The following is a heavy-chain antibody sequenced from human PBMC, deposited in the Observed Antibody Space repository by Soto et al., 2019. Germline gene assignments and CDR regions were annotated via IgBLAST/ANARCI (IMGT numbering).Heavy chain of an antibody. CDR2: IYYSGST. CDR3: ARDSPYDYPV. J-gene: IGHJ6*02. D-gene: IGHD3-16*01. CDR1: GGSISSYY. Sequence: QVQLQESGPGLVKPSDTLSLTCTVSGGSISSYYWSWIRQPPGKGLEWIGYIYYSGSTNYNPSLKGRVTISVATSKNQFSLKRSAVTAADTAVYYCARDSPYDYPVWGQGTTVTVSS. V-gene: IGHV4-59*01.